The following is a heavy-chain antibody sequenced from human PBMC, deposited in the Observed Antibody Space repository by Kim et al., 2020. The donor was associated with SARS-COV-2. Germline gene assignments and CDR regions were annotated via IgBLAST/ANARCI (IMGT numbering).Heavy chain of an antibody. V-gene: IGHV3-7*03. J-gene: IGHJ5*02. CDR3: ARDRYSSGAGWFDP. D-gene: IGHD6-19*01. Sequence: VGSVKGRFNISRDNAKNSLYLQMNSLRAEDTAVYYCARDRYSSGAGWFDPWGQGTLVTVSS.